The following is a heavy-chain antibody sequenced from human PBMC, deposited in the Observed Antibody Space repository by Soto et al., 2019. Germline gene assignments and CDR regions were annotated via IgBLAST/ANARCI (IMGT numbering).Heavy chain of an antibody. CDR1: GFTSSIYW. V-gene: IGHV3-7*01. Sequence: GGSLRLSCAASGFTSSIYWMSWVRQAPGKGLEWVANIKQDGSEKSYVDSVKGRFTISRDNAKNSLSLQMNSLRVEDTAVYYCARQGGWEILGGFDLWGQGTLVTVSS. J-gene: IGHJ4*02. CDR2: IKQDGSEK. D-gene: IGHD1-26*01. CDR3: ARQGGWEILGGFDL.